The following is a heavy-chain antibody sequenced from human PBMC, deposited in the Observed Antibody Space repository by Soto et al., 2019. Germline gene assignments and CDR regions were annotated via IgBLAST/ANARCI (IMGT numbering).Heavy chain of an antibody. Sequence: SETLFLTCAVSGGSISSGGYSWSWIRQPPGKGLEWIGYIYHSGSTYYNPSLKSRVTISVDRSKNQFSLKLSSVTAADTAVYYCAMLTMVRGAPGWFDYWGQGTLVTVSS. D-gene: IGHD3-10*01. CDR2: IYHSGST. V-gene: IGHV4-30-2*01. CDR3: AMLTMVRGAPGWFDY. J-gene: IGHJ5*01. CDR1: GGSISSGGYS.